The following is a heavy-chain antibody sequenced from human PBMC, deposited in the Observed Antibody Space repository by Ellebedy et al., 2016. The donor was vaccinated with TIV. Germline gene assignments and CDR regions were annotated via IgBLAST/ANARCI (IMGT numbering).Heavy chain of an antibody. CDR3: ARDTTSDY. V-gene: IGHV3-72*01. CDR2: SRNKAKSYTT. J-gene: IGHJ4*02. Sequence: GESLKISCAVSGFTFSDHYMDWVRLAPGKGPEWVGRSRNKAKSYTTDYAASVKGRFTISRDDSKNSLYLQMNSLKTEDTAIYYCARDTTSDYWGPGALISVSS. D-gene: IGHD1-1*01. CDR1: GFTFSDHY.